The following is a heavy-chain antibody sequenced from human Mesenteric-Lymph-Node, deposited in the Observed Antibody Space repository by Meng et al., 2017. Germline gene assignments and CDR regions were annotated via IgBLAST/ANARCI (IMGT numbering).Heavy chain of an antibody. CDR2: IYYSGST. V-gene: IGHV4-39*07. D-gene: IGHD3-10*01. CDR1: GGSISSSSYY. Sequence: SETLSLTCTVSGGSISSSSYYWGWIRQPPGKGLEWFGSIYYSGSTYYNPSLKSRVTISVDTSKNQFSLKLSSVTAADTAVYYCAREIRITMVRGVGFDYWGQGTLVTVSS. J-gene: IGHJ4*02. CDR3: AREIRITMVRGVGFDY.